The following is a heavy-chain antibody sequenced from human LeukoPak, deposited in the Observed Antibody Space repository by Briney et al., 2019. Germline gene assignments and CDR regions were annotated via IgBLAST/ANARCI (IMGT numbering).Heavy chain of an antibody. V-gene: IGHV3-21*04. CDR2: ISSSSSYI. J-gene: IGHJ4*02. CDR3: ARDRSTGPVPGTWIIAY. Sequence: GGSLRLSCAASGFTFSSYEMSWVRQAPGKGLEWVSSISSSSSYIYYADSVKGRFTISRDNAKNSLYLQMNSLRAEDTAVYYCARDRSTGPVPGTWIIAYWGQGTLVTVSS. D-gene: IGHD6-13*01. CDR1: GFTFSSYE.